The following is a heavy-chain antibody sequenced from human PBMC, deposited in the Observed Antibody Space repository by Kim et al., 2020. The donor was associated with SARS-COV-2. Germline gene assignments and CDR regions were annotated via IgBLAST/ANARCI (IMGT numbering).Heavy chain of an antibody. J-gene: IGHJ5*02. CDR2: IIPILGIA. D-gene: IGHD5-18*01. CDR1: GGTFSSYA. V-gene: IGHV1-69*04. CDR3: ARQDTAMVMGWFDP. Sequence: SVKVSCKASGGTFSSYAISWVRQAPGQGLEWMGRIIPILGIANYAQKFQGRVTITADKSTSTAYMELSSLRSEDTAVYYCARQDTAMVMGWFDPWGQGTLVTVSS.